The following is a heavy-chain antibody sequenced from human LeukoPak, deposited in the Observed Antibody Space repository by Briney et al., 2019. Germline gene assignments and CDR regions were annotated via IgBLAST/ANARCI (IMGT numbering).Heavy chain of an antibody. CDR2: IKEDGREK. CDR1: GFTFSSSW. D-gene: IGHD1-26*01. Sequence: GGSLRLSCATSGFTFSSSWMSWVRQAPGKGLECVANIKEDGREKYYVDSVKGRFTIARDNSKNTLYLQMNSLRAEDTAVYYCAKDRWKVDSGSYSYYYGMDVWGQGTTVTVSS. J-gene: IGHJ6*02. CDR3: AKDRWKVDSGSYSYYYGMDV. V-gene: IGHV3-7*03.